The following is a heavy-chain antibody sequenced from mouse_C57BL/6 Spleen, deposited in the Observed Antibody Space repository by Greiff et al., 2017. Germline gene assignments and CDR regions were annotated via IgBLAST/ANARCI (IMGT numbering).Heavy chain of an antibody. CDR3: ARSGTTVPYWYFDV. CDR1: GYTFTSYW. CDR2: IDPSDSET. V-gene: IGHV1-52*01. Sequence: VQLQQPGAELVRPGSSVKLSCKASGYTFTSYWMHWVKQRPIQGLEWIGNIDPSDSETHYNQKFKDKATLTVDKSSSTAYMQLSSLTSEDSAVXYCARSGTTVPYWYFDVWGTGTTVTVSS. D-gene: IGHD1-1*01. J-gene: IGHJ1*03.